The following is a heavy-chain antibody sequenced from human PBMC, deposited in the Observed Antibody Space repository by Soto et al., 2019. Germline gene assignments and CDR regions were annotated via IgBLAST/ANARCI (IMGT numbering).Heavy chain of an antibody. Sequence: QVQLVQSGAEVKKPGASVKVSCKASGYTFTNYDINWVRQATGQGLEWMGWMIPNSGNTVYAQKFQXXVXMXXNTSISTAYMELSSLTSEDTAVYYCVRGSSGWYDPWGQGTLVTVSS. CDR2: MIPNSGNT. J-gene: IGHJ5*02. CDR3: VRGSSGWYDP. V-gene: IGHV1-8*01. D-gene: IGHD6-19*01. CDR1: GYTFTNYD.